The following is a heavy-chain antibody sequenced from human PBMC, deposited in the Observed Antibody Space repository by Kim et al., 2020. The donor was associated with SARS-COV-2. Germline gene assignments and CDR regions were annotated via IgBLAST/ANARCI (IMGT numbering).Heavy chain of an antibody. CDR2: YI. Sequence: YIFYTGIVRGRFTISRDNAKDPLSLQMNGLRAEDTGVYYCARFAGNGLDVWGQGTTVIVSS. V-gene: IGHV3-21*01. CDR3: ARFAGNGLDV. J-gene: IGHJ6*02.